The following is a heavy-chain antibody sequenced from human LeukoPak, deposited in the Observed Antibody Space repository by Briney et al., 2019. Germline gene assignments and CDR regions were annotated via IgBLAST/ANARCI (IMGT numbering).Heavy chain of an antibody. V-gene: IGHV5-51*01. J-gene: IGHJ3*02. CDR1: GFSFTSYW. D-gene: IGHD3-3*01. CDR3: AIPLDYDFWSGYFDAFDI. CDR2: IYPGDSDT. Sequence: PGESLKISCKGSGFSFTSYWIGWVRQMPGKGLEWMGIIYPGDSDTRYSPSFQGQVTISADKSISTAYLQWSSLKASDTAMYYCAIPLDYDFWSGYFDAFDIWGQGTMVTVSS.